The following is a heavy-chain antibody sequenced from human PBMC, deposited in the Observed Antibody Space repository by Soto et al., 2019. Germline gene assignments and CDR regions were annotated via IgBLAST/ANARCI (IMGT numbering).Heavy chain of an antibody. CDR2: ISSNGGST. V-gene: IGHV3-64*01. Sequence: GGSLRLSCAASGFTFSSYGMHWVRQAPGKGLEYVSSISSNGGSTYYANSVEGRFTISRDNAKNSLYLQMNSLRAEDTAVYYCARESPFDYWGQGTLVTVSS. CDR3: ARESPFDY. J-gene: IGHJ4*02. CDR1: GFTFSSYG.